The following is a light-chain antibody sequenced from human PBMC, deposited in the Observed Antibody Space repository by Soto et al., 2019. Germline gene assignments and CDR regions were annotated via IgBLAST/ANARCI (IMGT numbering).Light chain of an antibody. CDR1: SSDVGGYNY. Sequence: QSALTQPASVSGCPGQSITISCTGTSSDVGGYNYVSWYQQHPGKAPKLMIYDVSNRPSGVSNRFSGSKSGNTASLTISGLQAEDEADYYCSSYTSSSILYVFGTGTKLTVL. CDR3: SSYTSSSILYV. CDR2: DVS. V-gene: IGLV2-14*01. J-gene: IGLJ1*01.